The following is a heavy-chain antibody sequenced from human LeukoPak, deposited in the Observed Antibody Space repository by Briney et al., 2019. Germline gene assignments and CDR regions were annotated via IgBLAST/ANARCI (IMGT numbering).Heavy chain of an antibody. CDR1: GFTFSSYG. CDR2: IWYDGSNK. J-gene: IGHJ4*02. CDR3: ARDYDFWSGHPPFDY. V-gene: IGHV3-33*01. D-gene: IGHD3-3*01. Sequence: PGGHLRLSCAASGFTFSSYGMHWVRQAPGKGLEWVAVIWYDGSNKYYADSVKGRFTISRDNSKNTLYLQMNSLRAEDTAVYYCARDYDFWSGHPPFDYWGQGTLVTVSS.